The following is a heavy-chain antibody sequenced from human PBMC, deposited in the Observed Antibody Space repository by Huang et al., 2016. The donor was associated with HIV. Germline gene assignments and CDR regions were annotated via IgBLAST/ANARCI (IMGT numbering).Heavy chain of an antibody. J-gene: IGHJ5*02. CDR2: IIPIFGTA. CDR1: GGTFSSYA. CDR3: ARTAYSYGFRQGYNWFDP. Sequence: QVLLVQSGAEVRKPGSSVKVSCTAFGGTFSSYAISWVRQAPGKGLEWMGGIIPIFGTANYTQKFQDRVTITVDESTNTGYMELTRLTSEDTAVYYCARTAYSYGFRQGYNWFDPWGQGTPVTVSS. D-gene: IGHD5-18*01. V-gene: IGHV1-69*13.